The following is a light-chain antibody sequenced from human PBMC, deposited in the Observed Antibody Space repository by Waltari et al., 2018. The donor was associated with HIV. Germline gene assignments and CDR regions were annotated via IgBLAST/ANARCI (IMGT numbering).Light chain of an antibody. CDR2: AAS. V-gene: IGKV1-9*01. J-gene: IGKJ3*01. CDR1: QGISRY. CDR3: QQLNSYPPFFT. Sequence: DIQLTQSPSFLSASVGNRVTIPCLASQGISRYLAWYQQKPRKAPKLLIYAASTLQSGIPSRFSGSGSGTEFTLTISSLQPEDFATYYCQQLNSYPPFFTFGPGTKVHIK.